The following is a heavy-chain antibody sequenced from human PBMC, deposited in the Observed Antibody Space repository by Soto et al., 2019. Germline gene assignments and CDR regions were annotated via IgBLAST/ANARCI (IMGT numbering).Heavy chain of an antibody. CDR1: GFTFSSYS. CDR2: ISSSSSYI. J-gene: IGHJ4*02. D-gene: IGHD6-19*01. Sequence: EVQLVESGGGLVKPGGSLRLSCAASGFTFSSYSMNWVRQAPGKGLEWVSSISSSSSYIYYADSVKGRFTISRDNATNSLYLQMNSRRAEDTAVYYWAREGIAVAGYYFDYWGQGTLFTFSS. V-gene: IGHV3-21*01. CDR3: AREGIAVAGYYFDY.